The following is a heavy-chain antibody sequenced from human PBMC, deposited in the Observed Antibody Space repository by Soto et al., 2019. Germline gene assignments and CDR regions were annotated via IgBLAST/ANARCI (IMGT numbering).Heavy chain of an antibody. J-gene: IGHJ6*02. D-gene: IGHD4-17*01. CDR1: VFTFSSYE. CDR2: ISSSGSTI. CDR3: ARDLYGDHERQVDYGMDV. V-gene: IGHV3-48*03. Sequence: GGSLRLSCAASVFTFSSYEMNWVRQAPGKGLEWVSYISSSGSTIYYADSVKGRFTISRDNAKNSLYLQMNSLRAEDTAVYYCARDLYGDHERQVDYGMDVWGQGTTVTVSS.